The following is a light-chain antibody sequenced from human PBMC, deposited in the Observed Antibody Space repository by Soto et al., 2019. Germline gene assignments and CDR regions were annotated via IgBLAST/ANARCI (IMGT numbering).Light chain of an antibody. V-gene: IGLV2-14*01. Sequence: QSALAQPASVSGSPGQSITISCTGTSSDVGGYNFVSWYQQHPGKAPKLIIYEVRNRPSGFSNRFSASKSGNTASLTISGLQAEDEAEYYCSSYASLYTPVFGTGTKSPS. CDR3: SSYASLYTPV. J-gene: IGLJ1*01. CDR2: EVR. CDR1: SSDVGGYNF.